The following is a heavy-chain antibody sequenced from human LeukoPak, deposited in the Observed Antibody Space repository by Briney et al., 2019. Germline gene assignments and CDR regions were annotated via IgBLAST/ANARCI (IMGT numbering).Heavy chain of an antibody. CDR1: GFTFSYAW. CDR2: IKSKTDGGTT. Sequence: GGSLRLSCAASGFTFSYAWMSWVRQAPGKGLEWVGRIKSKTDGGTTDHGAPVNGRFTISRDDSKKTLYLQMSSLKTEDTGVYYCATDAPFYGSGSYFSDFQHWGQGTLVTVSS. CDR3: ATDAPFYGSGSYFSDFQH. J-gene: IGHJ1*01. V-gene: IGHV3-15*01. D-gene: IGHD3-10*01.